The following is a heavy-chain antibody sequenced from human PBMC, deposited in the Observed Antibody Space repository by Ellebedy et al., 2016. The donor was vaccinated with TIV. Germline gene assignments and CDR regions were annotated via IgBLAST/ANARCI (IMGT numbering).Heavy chain of an antibody. V-gene: IGHV3-66*01. Sequence: GESLKISCAASGFIVNNNYMSWVRQVPGKGLEWVSVIYSDGNTYYADSVKGRFTISRDNSKNTVYLQMNSLRVEDTAVYYCARGLYYGDYEDYWGQGTLVTVSS. CDR1: GFIVNNNY. CDR2: IYSDGNT. CDR3: ARGLYYGDYEDY. J-gene: IGHJ4*02. D-gene: IGHD4-17*01.